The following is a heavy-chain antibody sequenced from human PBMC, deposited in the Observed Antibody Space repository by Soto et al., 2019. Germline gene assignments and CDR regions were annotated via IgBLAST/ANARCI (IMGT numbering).Heavy chain of an antibody. D-gene: IGHD6-19*01. J-gene: IGHJ4*02. CDR1: GFTFGDYA. CDR3: TRDGREWLVPHPPFDY. V-gene: IGHV3-49*03. CDR2: IRSKAYGGTT. Sequence: PGGSLRLSCTASGFTFGDYAMSWFRQAPGKGLEWVGFIRSKAYGGTTEYAASVKGRFTISRDDSKSIAYLQMNSLKTEDTAVYYCTRDGREWLVPHPPFDYWGQGTLVTVSS.